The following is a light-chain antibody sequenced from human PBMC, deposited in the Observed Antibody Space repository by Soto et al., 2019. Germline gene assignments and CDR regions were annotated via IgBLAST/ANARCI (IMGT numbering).Light chain of an antibody. CDR1: QGISSY. J-gene: IGKJ1*01. V-gene: IGKV1-8*01. CDR2: TAS. Sequence: AIRMTQSPSSLSASTGDRVTITCRASQGISSYLAWYQQKPGKAPKVLIHTASTLQGGVPSRFSGSGSGTDFTLTISRLQSEDFATYYCQQYYTYPWTFGQGTKVVVK. CDR3: QQYYTYPWT.